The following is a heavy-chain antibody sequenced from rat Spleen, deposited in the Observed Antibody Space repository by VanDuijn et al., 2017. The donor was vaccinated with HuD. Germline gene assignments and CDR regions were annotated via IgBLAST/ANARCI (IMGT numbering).Heavy chain of an antibody. V-gene: IGHV5-19*01. D-gene: IGHD5-1*01. CDR3: TRENWVLDY. Sequence: EVQLVESGGGLVQPGRSLKLSCTASGFIFSDFGMHWIRQAPGKGLEWVASITNTGGSTYYPDSVKGRFTISRDNAKSILYLQMNSLRSEDTATYYCTRENWVLDYWGQGVMVTVSS. J-gene: IGHJ2*01. CDR2: ITNTGGST. CDR1: GFIFSDFG.